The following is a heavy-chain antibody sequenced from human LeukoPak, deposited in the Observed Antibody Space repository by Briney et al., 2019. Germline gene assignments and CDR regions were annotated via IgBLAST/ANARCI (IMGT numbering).Heavy chain of an antibody. J-gene: IGHJ5*02. D-gene: IGHD2-21*02. CDR3: AREPQGDLPWFDL. CDR2: INHSGST. CDR1: GESFSGYY. V-gene: IGHV4-34*01. Sequence: SEALSLTCAVYGESFSGYYWSWIRQPPGKGLEWIGEINHSGSTNYNPSLKSRVTISVDTSKNQFSLKLSSVTAADTAVYYCAREPQGDLPWFDLWGQGTLVTVSS.